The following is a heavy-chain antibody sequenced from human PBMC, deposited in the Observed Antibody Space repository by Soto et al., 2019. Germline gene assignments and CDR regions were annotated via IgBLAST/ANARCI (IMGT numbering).Heavy chain of an antibody. CDR2: MNPNSGNT. Sequence: SLKVSCKASGYTFTSYDINWVRQATGQGLEWMGWMNPNSGNTAYAQKFQGRVTMTRNTSISTAYMELSSLRSEDTAVYYCARDREGSGFAPWGQGALVTVSS. CDR3: ARDREGSGFAP. CDR1: GYTFTSYD. J-gene: IGHJ5*02. V-gene: IGHV1-8*01. D-gene: IGHD1-26*01.